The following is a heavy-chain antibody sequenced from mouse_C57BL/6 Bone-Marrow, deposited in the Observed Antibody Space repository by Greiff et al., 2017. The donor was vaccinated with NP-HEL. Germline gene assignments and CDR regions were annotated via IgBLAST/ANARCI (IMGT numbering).Heavy chain of an antibody. J-gene: IGHJ3*01. Sequence: EVQLQQSGPELVKPRASVKISCKASGYTFTDYYMNWVKQSHGKSLEWIGDINPNNGGTSYNQKFKGKATLTVDKSSSTAYMELRSLTSEDSAVYYCARLKIYYDYDGFAYWGQGTLVTVSA. CDR1: GYTFTDYY. V-gene: IGHV1-26*01. D-gene: IGHD2-4*01. CDR3: ARLKIYYDYDGFAY. CDR2: INPNNGGT.